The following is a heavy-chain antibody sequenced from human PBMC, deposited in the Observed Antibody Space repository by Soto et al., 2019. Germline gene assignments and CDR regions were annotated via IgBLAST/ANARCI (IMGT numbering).Heavy chain of an antibody. J-gene: IGHJ4*02. CDR1: GGTFSSYT. D-gene: IGHD4-17*01. CDR3: ARVGTTNYFDY. Sequence: ASVKVSCKASGGTFSSYTISWVRQAPGQGLEWMGRIIPILGIANYAQKFQGRVTITADKSTSTAYMELSSLRSEDTAVYYCARVGTTNYFDYWGREPWSPSPQ. CDR2: IIPILGIA. V-gene: IGHV1-69*02.